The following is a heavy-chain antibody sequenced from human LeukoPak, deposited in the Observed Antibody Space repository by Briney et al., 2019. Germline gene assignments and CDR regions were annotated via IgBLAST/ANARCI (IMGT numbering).Heavy chain of an antibody. CDR3: VGTVIGVFDSY. CDR1: GFPFSRYW. D-gene: IGHD3-22*01. V-gene: IGHV3-7*05. CDR2: IKQDGSEK. Sequence: GGSLRLSCAASGFPFSRYWLSWVRQAPGKGLEWVANIKQDGSEKYYVDSVKGRFTISRDNAKNSLYLQMNSLRVEDTAVYYCVGTVIGVFDSYWGQGTLVTVSS. J-gene: IGHJ4*02.